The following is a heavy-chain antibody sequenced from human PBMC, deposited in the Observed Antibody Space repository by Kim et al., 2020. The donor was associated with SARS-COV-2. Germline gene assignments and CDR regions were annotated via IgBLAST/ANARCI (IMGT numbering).Heavy chain of an antibody. V-gene: IGHV3-23*01. CDR1: GFTFSSYS. D-gene: IGHD5-18*01. CDR2: LSATGGTT. CDR3: AKRGYSNGNIPSGPGYFDF. J-gene: IGHJ4*02. Sequence: GGSLRLSCAASGFTFSSYSMSWVRQAPGKGLEWVSALSATGGTTFYADSVKGRFTISRDNSKNTLYLQMNSLRAEDTALYYCAKRGYSNGNIPSGPGYFDFWGQGTLVTVSS.